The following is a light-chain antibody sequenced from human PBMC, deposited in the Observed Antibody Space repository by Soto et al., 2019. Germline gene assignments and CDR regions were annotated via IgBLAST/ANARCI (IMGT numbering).Light chain of an antibody. J-gene: IGLJ3*02. V-gene: IGLV1-44*01. CDR3: AAWDDSLNGWV. Sequence: QAVVTQPPSASGTPGQRVTISCSGSSSNIGSNTVNWYQQLPGTAPKLLIYSNNQRPSGVPARFSGSKSGTSASLAISGLQSEDEADYYCAAWDDSLNGWVFGGGTTLTVL. CDR2: SNN. CDR1: SSNIGSNT.